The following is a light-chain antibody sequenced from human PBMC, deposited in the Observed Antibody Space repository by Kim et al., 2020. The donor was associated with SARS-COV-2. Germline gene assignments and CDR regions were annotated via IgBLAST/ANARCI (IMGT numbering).Light chain of an antibody. Sequence: APRNTARITCGGNNIGSKSVHWYQQKPGQAPVLVIYYDSDRPSGIPERFSGSNSGNTATLTISRVEAGDEADYYCQVWDSSSDHWVFGGGTQLTVL. V-gene: IGLV3-21*04. CDR2: YDS. J-gene: IGLJ3*02. CDR3: QVWDSSSDHWV. CDR1: NIGSKS.